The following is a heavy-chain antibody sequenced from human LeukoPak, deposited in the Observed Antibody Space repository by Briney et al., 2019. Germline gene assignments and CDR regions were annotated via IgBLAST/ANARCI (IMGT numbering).Heavy chain of an antibody. V-gene: IGHV3-23*01. CDR2: ISGSGGST. Sequence: GGSLRLSCAASGFTFSNYWMNWVRQAPGKGLEWVSAISGSGGSTYYADSVKGRFTISRDNSKNTLYLQMNSLRAEDTAVYYCARVLFGYSYGYYFDYWGQGALVTVSS. D-gene: IGHD5-18*01. CDR1: GFTFSNYW. CDR3: ARVLFGYSYGYYFDY. J-gene: IGHJ4*02.